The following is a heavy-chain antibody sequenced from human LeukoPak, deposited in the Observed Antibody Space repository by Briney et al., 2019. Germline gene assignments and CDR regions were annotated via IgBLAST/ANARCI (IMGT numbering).Heavy chain of an antibody. Sequence: GGSLRLSCAAFGFTFSSYWMSWVRQAPGKGLEWVANIKQDGSEKYYVDSVKGRFTISRDNAKNSLYLQMNSLRAEDTAVYYCARVGGYSSGNYHWFDPWGQGTLVTVSS. CDR2: IKQDGSEK. V-gene: IGHV3-7*01. CDR3: ARVGGYSSGNYHWFDP. CDR1: GFTFSSYW. D-gene: IGHD6-19*01. J-gene: IGHJ5*02.